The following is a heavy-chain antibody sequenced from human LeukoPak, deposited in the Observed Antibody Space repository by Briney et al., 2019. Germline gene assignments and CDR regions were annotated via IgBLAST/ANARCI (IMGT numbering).Heavy chain of an antibody. J-gene: IGHJ4*02. CDR1: GGSISSYY. V-gene: IGHV4-59*01. D-gene: IGHD3-10*01. CDR2: IYYSGSI. Sequence: SETLSLTCTVSGGSISSYYWSWIRQPPGKGLEWIGYIYYSGSINYNPSLKSRVTISVDTSKNQFSLKLSSVTAADTAVYYCARVLGFGELYFDYWGQGTLVTVSS. CDR3: ARVLGFGELYFDY.